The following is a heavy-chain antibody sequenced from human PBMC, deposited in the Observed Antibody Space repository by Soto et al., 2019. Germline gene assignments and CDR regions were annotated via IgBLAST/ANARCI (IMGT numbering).Heavy chain of an antibody. Sequence: GSLRLSCAASGFTFSSYAMSWVRQAPGKGLEWVSAISGSGGSTYYADSVKGRFTISRDNSKNTLYLQMNSLRAEDTAVYYCAKLRGNFGLDYYGMDVWGQGTTVTVSS. V-gene: IGHV3-23*01. CDR3: AKLRGNFGLDYYGMDV. CDR2: ISGSGGST. CDR1: GFTFSSYA. D-gene: IGHD1-7*01. J-gene: IGHJ6*02.